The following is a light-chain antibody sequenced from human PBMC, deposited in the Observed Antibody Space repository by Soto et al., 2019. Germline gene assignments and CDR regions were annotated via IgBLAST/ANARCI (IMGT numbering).Light chain of an antibody. V-gene: IGKV3-11*01. J-gene: IGKJ4*01. CDR3: QQRSNWPPKLT. Sequence: EIVLTQSPATLSLSPGERDTLSCRASQSVSSYLAWYQQKPGQAPRLLIYDASNRATGIPARFSGSGSGTDFTLTISSLEPEDFAVYYCQQRSNWPPKLTFGGGTKVEIK. CDR2: DAS. CDR1: QSVSSY.